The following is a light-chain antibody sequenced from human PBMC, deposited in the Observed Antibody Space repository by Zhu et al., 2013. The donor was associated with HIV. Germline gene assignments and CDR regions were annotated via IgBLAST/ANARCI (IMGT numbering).Light chain of an antibody. Sequence: QSALTQPPSASGSPGQSVTISCTGTTSDIGRYNYVSWYQQCPGKTPKLIISEVDKRPSGIPDRFSGSKSGTSVTLGITGLQTGDEADYYCGTWDDSLVVFVFGGGTKLTVL. CDR3: GTWDDSLVVFV. J-gene: IGLJ2*01. CDR2: EVD. CDR1: TSDIGRYNY. V-gene: IGLV2-8*01.